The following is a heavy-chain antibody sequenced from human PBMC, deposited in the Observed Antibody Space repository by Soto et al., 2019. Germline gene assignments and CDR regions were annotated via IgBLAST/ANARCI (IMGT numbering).Heavy chain of an antibody. Sequence: GSVKVSCKASGYTFTGYYVHWVRQAPGHGLEWLGWIRLNSGGTNYAQSFQGRVTMTRDMSVSTVYMEMTGLSSDDTAVYYCASPRDLIYSYFYFFTLDVWGQGTTVTVSS. D-gene: IGHD2-21*01. CDR1: GYTFTGYY. CDR3: ASPRDLIYSYFYFFTLDV. CDR2: IRLNSGGT. J-gene: IGHJ6*02. V-gene: IGHV1-2*02.